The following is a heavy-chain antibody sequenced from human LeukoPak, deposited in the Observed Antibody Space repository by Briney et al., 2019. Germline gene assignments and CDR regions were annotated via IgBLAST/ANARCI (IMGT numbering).Heavy chain of an antibody. CDR1: GFTFSNAW. D-gene: IGHD3-22*01. J-gene: IGHJ4*02. CDR2: IKSKTDGGTT. V-gene: IGHV3-15*01. Sequence: NSGGSLRLSCAASGFTFSNAWMSWVRQAPGKGLEWVGCIKSKTDGGTTDYAAPVKGRFTISRDDSKNTLYLQMNSLKTEDTAVYYCTTSFRAYYDSSGYYQVDYWGQGTLVTVSS. CDR3: TTSFRAYYDSSGYYQVDY.